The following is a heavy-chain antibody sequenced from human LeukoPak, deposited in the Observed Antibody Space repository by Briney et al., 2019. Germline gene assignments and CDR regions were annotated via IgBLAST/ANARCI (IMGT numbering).Heavy chain of an antibody. CDR2: ISAYHGNK. J-gene: IGHJ3*02. CDR3: SILHLLSIDAFDK. CDR1: LYTFTTYG. Sequence: GASVRVSCTPSLYTFTTYGMDWVPQAPGQGLEWMGWISAYHGNKNYEQKFQGRVAVTTDTSTRKDYMDLPSLLSDDTAVYYCSILHLLSIDAFDKWGQGTMVTVSS. D-gene: IGHD3-9*01. V-gene: IGHV1-18*01.